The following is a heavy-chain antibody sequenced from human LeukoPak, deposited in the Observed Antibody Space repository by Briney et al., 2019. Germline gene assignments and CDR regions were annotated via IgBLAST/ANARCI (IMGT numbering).Heavy chain of an antibody. CDR3: AKDKGLRDGYNFLDY. CDR2: ISWDCGST. CDR1: GFTFDDYA. D-gene: IGHD5-24*01. V-gene: IGHV3-43D*03. J-gene: IGHJ4*02. Sequence: GGSLRLSCAASGFTFDDYAMHWVRQAPGKGLEWVSLISWDCGSTYYADSVKGRFTISRDNSKNSLYLQMNSLRAEDTALYYCAKDKGLRDGYNFLDYWGQGTLVTVSS.